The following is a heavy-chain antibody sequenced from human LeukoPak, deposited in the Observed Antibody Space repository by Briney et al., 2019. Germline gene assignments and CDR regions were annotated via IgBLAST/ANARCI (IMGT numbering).Heavy chain of an antibody. CDR1: GYTFPSYF. CDR2: INPTGGST. D-gene: IGHD6-6*01. Sequence: VASVKVTCKAFGYTFPSYFMHWVRQAPGQGLEWMGIINPTGGSTTYAQKFQGRVTMTRDTSTSTVYMELSGLRSDDTAVYYCARTAARRFDYWGQGTLVTVSS. CDR3: ARTAARRFDY. J-gene: IGHJ4*02. V-gene: IGHV1-46*01.